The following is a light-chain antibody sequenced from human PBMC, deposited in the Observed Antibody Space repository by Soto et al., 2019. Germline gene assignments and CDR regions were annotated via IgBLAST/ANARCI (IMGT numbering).Light chain of an antibody. Sequence: EIVLTQSPGTLSLSPGERATLSCRASQTVSSARLAWFQQKPGQAPRLLIYGASSRAPGIPDRFSGSGSETDFTLTITTLEPEDFAVYYCQQYGSSPRTFGLGTKVDIK. CDR1: QTVSSAR. CDR3: QQYGSSPRT. J-gene: IGKJ1*01. CDR2: GAS. V-gene: IGKV3-20*01.